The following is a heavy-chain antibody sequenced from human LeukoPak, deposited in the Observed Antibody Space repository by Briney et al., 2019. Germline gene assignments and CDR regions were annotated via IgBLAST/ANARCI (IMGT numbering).Heavy chain of an antibody. CDR1: GFTFSSYS. CDR2: ISSSSSYI. Sequence: GGSLRLSCAASGFTFSSYSMNWVRQAPGKGLEWVSSISSSSSYIYYADSVKGRFTISRDNSKNTLYLQMNSLRAEDTAVYYCARGPEFLIAVAGNLEFDYWGQGTLVTVSS. CDR3: ARGPEFLIAVAGNLEFDY. D-gene: IGHD6-19*01. J-gene: IGHJ4*02. V-gene: IGHV3-21*01.